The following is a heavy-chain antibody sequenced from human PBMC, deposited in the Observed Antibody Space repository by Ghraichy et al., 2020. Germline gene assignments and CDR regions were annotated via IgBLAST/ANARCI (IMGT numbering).Heavy chain of an antibody. V-gene: IGHV3-33*08. CDR3: ARAGYYHVSSGYSPGFFDY. Sequence: GGSLRLSCAASGFTFSSYGMHWVRQAPGKGLEWVAYIWYDGSNKYYADSVKGRFTISRDNSKNTLYLQMNSLRAEDTAVYYCARAGYYHVSSGYSPGFFDYWGQGTLVTVSS. CDR2: IWYDGSNK. D-gene: IGHD3-22*01. J-gene: IGHJ4*02. CDR1: GFTFSSYG.